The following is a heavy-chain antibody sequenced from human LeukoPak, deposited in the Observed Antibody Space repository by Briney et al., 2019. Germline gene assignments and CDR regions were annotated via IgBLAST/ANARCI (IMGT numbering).Heavy chain of an antibody. J-gene: IGHJ5*02. CDR2: IYTSGST. Sequence: PSETLSLTCTVSGGSISSNNYYWSWIRQPAGKGLEWIGRIYTSGSTNYNPSLKTRVTMSVDTSKNQFSLKLSSVTAADTAVYYCARGPLTVTRGFDPWGQGTLVTVSS. CDR1: GGSISSNNYY. D-gene: IGHD4-17*01. V-gene: IGHV4-61*02. CDR3: ARGPLTVTRGFDP.